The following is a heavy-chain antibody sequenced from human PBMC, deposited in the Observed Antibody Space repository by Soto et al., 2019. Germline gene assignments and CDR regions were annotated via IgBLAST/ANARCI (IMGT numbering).Heavy chain of an antibody. J-gene: IGHJ6*02. CDR3: ARGIRTRRIYYYYYGMDV. V-gene: IGHV4-34*01. Sequence: ASETLSVTCAVYGGSFSGYYWSWIRQPPGKGLEWIGEINHSGSTNYNPSLKSRVTISVDTSKNQFSLKLSSVTAADTAVYYCARGIRTRRIYYYYYGMDVWGQGTTVTVSS. D-gene: IGHD3-10*01. CDR2: INHSGST. CDR1: GGSFSGYY.